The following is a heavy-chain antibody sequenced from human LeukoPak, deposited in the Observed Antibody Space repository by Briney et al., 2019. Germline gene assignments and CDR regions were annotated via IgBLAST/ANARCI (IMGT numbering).Heavy chain of an antibody. CDR3: ASQGWLLTGDRRNTDY. CDR2: IIPIFGTA. Sequence: ASVKVSCKASGGTFSSYAISWVRQAPGQGLEWMGGIIPIFGTANYAQKFQGRVTITADESTSTAYMEQSSLRSEDTAVYYCASQGWLLTGDRRNTDYWGQGTLVTVSS. J-gene: IGHJ4*02. D-gene: IGHD7-27*01. CDR1: GGTFSSYA. V-gene: IGHV1-69*13.